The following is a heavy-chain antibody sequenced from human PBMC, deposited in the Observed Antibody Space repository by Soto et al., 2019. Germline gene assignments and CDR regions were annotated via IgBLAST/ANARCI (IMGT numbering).Heavy chain of an antibody. D-gene: IGHD3-22*01. CDR1: GGSISSDDYY. Sequence: SETLSLTCTVSGGSISSDDYYWSWIRQAPGRGLEWIGYIHSSGSIYYNPSLKSRATMSIDTAGNQFSLKVSSVTVADTAVYYCARDLDGLHDDTSGPFPRPVWGQGTLVTVSS. J-gene: IGHJ1*01. CDR2: IHSSGSI. CDR3: ARDLDGLHDDTSGPFPRPV. V-gene: IGHV4-30-4*01.